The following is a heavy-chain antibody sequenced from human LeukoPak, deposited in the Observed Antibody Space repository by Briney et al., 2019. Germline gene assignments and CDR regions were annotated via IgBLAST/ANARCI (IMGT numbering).Heavy chain of an antibody. CDR2: IYYSGST. CDR3: ARGRWYGHYNYYYYYMDV. V-gene: IGHV4-59*01. Sequence: SETLSPTCTVSGGSISSYYWSWIRQPPGKGLEWIGYIYYSGSTNYNPSLKSRVTISVDTSKNQFSLKLSSVTAADTAVYYCARGRWYGHYNYYYYYMDVWGKGTTVTISS. CDR1: GGSISSYY. J-gene: IGHJ6*03. D-gene: IGHD4-17*01.